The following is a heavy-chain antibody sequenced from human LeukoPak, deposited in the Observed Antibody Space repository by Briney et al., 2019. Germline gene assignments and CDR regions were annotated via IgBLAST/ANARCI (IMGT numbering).Heavy chain of an antibody. V-gene: IGHV1-2*06. CDR1: GYTFTGYY. CDR2: SNPNSGGT. D-gene: IGHD1-14*01. J-gene: IGHJ4*02. CDR3: AVLSTTFDY. Sequence: ASVNVSCKASGYTFTGYYMHWVHQAPRQGLEWMERSNPNSGGTNYAQKSQGRVTMTRDTSISTAYMELSRLRSDDTAVYYCAVLSTTFDYWGQGTLVTVSS.